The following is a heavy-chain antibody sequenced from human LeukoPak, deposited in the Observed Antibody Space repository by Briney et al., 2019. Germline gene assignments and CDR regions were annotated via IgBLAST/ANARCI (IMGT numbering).Heavy chain of an antibody. D-gene: IGHD1-26*01. CDR3: AREESVGSYQFLHDY. V-gene: IGHV1-18*01. CDR1: GYTFINYG. J-gene: IGHJ4*02. Sequence: ASVKVSCKASGYTFINYGITWVRQAPGQGLEWMGWISPYNGNTKYLQKLQGRVTMTTDTSTSTAYMEVMSLSSDATAVYYFAREESVGSYQFLHDYWGQGTLVTVSS. CDR2: ISPYNGNT.